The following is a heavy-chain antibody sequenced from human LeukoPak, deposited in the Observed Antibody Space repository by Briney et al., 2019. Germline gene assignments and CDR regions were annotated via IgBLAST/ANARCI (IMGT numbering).Heavy chain of an antibody. Sequence: PSETLSLTCTVSGGSISSYYWSWIRQPAGKGLEWIWRIYTSGSTNYNPSLKSRVTISVDKSKNQFSLKLSSVTAADTAVYYCARGGAYYYDSSGYYPFDYWGQGTLVTVSS. CDR3: ARGGAYYYDSSGYYPFDY. D-gene: IGHD3-22*01. V-gene: IGHV4-4*07. CDR1: GGSISSYY. CDR2: IYTSGST. J-gene: IGHJ4*02.